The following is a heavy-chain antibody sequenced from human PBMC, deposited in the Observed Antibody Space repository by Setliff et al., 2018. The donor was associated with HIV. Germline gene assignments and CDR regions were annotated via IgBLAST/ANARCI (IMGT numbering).Heavy chain of an antibody. D-gene: IGHD3-10*01. Sequence: PSETLSLTCTVSGGSISSGGYYWSWTRQHPGKGLEWIGYIYYSGSAYYNPSLKSRFTISVDTSKNQFSLKLSSVTAADTAVYYCARDGPLEGSYRYYYYYMDVWGKGTTVTVSS. CDR3: ARDGPLEGSYRYYYYYMDV. CDR2: IYYSGSA. V-gene: IGHV4-31*03. J-gene: IGHJ6*03. CDR1: GGSISSGGYY.